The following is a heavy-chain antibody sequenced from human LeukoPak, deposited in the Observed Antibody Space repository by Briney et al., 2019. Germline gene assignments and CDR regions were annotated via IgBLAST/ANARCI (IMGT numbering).Heavy chain of an antibody. CDR1: GGSISSRNW. V-gene: IGHV4-4*02. D-gene: IGHD3-10*01. Sequence: PSETLSLTCSVSGGSISSRNWWSWVRQPPGKGLEWIGEIYDSGNTNYNPSFTSRVTISIDTSKNQFSLKLSSVTAADTAVYYCAKSSGSYYNVDFDYWGQGTLVTVSS. J-gene: IGHJ4*02. CDR3: AKSSGSYYNVDFDY. CDR2: IYDSGNT.